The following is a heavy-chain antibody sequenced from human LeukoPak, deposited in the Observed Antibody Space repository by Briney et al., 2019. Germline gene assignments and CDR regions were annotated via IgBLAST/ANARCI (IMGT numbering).Heavy chain of an antibody. CDR2: ISAYNGNT. CDR3: ARDLLYGSSWYGDAFDI. D-gene: IGHD6-13*01. J-gene: IGHJ3*02. Sequence: ASVKVSCKASGYTFTSYGISWVRQAPGQGLEWMGWISAYNGNTNYAQKLQGRVTMTTDTSTSTAYMELRSLRSDDTAVYYCARDLLYGSSWYGDAFDIWGQGTMVTVSS. CDR1: GYTFTSYG. V-gene: IGHV1-18*01.